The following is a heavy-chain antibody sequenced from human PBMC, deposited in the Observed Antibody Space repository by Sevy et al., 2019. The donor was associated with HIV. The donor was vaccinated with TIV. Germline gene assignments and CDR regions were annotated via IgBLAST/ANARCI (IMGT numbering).Heavy chain of an antibody. CDR1: GFAFSSYW. J-gene: IGHJ4*02. D-gene: IGHD3-16*01. CDR2: IKQDGSEK. CDR3: ARDPLRYIDY. V-gene: IGHV3-7*01. Sequence: GGSLRLSCAASGFAFSSYWMTWVRQAPGKRLEWVANIKQDGSEKYYVDSVKGRFTISRDNAKTSLYLQMNSLRAEDTAVYYCARDPLRYIDYWGQGTLVTVSS.